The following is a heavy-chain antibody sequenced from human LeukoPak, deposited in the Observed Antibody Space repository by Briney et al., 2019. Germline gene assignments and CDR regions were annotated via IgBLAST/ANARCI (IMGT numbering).Heavy chain of an antibody. CDR1: GYSFTSYW. CDR3: ARLSIVGATNAFDI. CDR2: IYPGDSDT. V-gene: IGHV5-51*01. J-gene: IGHJ3*02. Sequence: GESLKIPCKGSGYSFTSYWIAWVRQMPGKGLEWMGIIYPGDSDTRYSPSFQGQVTISADKSISTAYLQWSSLKASDTAMYYCARLSIVGATNAFDIWGQGTIITVSS. D-gene: IGHD1-26*01.